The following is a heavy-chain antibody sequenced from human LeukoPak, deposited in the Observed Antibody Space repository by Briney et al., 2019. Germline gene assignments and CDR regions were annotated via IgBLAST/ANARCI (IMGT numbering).Heavy chain of an antibody. V-gene: IGHV3-48*03. CDR3: VLGGLYVVVTVEKYYYGMDV. CDR2: ISSSGNTK. CDR1: EFTFSNYE. D-gene: IGHD2-21*02. J-gene: IGHJ6*04. Sequence: GGSLRLSCAASEFTFSNYEMKWVRQAPGKGLEWVAYISSSGNTKYYADSVRGRFTISRDNARNSLYLQMNSLRAEDTAVYYCVLGGLYVVVTVEKYYYGMDVWGKGTTVTVSS.